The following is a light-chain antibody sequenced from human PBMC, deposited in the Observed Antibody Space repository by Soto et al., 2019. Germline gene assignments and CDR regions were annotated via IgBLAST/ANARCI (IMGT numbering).Light chain of an antibody. CDR1: QSVKSF. V-gene: IGKV3-11*01. J-gene: IGKJ4*01. Sequence: IVLTQSPATLSLSPGERATLSCRASQSVKSFLAWYQQKSGQAPTLLIYDASNRATGTPARFSGSGSGTDFTLTISSLEPEDFAVYFCQQRFSGLTFGRGTRVEVK. CDR2: DAS. CDR3: QQRFSGLT.